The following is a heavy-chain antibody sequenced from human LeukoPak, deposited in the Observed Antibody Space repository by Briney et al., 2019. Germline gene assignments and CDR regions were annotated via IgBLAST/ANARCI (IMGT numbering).Heavy chain of an antibody. CDR2: IKQDGVEK. CDR3: ATTSSGYSLREFDY. D-gene: IGHD3-22*01. CDR1: GFTFSSYW. J-gene: IGHJ4*02. V-gene: IGHV3-7*01. Sequence: GGSLRLSCAASGFTFSSYWMNWVRRAPGKGLEWVANIKQDGVEKYYVDSVKGRFTISRDNANKSLHLQMNSLRAEDTAVYYCATTSSGYSLREFDYWGQGTLVTVSS.